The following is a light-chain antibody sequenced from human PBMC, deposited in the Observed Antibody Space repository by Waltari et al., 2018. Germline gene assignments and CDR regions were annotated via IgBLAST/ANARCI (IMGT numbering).Light chain of an antibody. CDR3: QQSYSTPLT. CDR2: AAS. CDR1: QSLSSY. Sequence: EIQMTQSPSYLSASVGDRLTITCRASQSLSSYLKWYQQKPGKAPKLLIYAASSLQSGVPSRFSGSGSVTDFTLTISSRQPEDFATYYCQQSYSTPLTFGGGTKVEIK. J-gene: IGKJ4*01. V-gene: IGKV1-39*01.